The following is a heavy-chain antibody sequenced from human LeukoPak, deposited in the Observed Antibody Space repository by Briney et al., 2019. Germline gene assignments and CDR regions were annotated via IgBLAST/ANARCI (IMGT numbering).Heavy chain of an antibody. CDR3: ARGERGYDFDH. Sequence: GGSLRLSCAASGFTFSSYSMNWVRQAPGKGLEWVSYISSDSSTIYYADSVKGRFTISRDNAKNTLYLQMNSLRGEDTAVYYCARGERGYDFDHWGQGTLVTVSS. J-gene: IGHJ4*02. CDR2: ISSDSSTI. V-gene: IGHV3-48*04. CDR1: GFTFSSYS. D-gene: IGHD5-12*01.